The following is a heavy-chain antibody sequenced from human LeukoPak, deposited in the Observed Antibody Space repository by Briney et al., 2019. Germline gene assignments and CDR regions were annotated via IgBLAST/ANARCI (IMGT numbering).Heavy chain of an antibody. V-gene: IGHV3-23*01. CDR2: ISGSGGST. J-gene: IGHJ6*02. Sequence: GGSLRLSCVVSGFTFSSYAMSWVRQAPGKGLEWVSAISGSGGSTYYADSVKGRFTISRDNSKNTLYLQMNSLRAEDTAVYYCAKDTMTTVPYGMDVWGQGTTVTVSS. CDR3: AKDTMTTVPYGMDV. D-gene: IGHD4-17*01. CDR1: GFTFSSYA.